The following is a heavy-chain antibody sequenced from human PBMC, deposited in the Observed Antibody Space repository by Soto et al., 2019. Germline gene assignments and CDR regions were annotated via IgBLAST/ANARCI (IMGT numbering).Heavy chain of an antibody. V-gene: IGHV4-4*07. CDR1: GRSISSYY. CDR3: ARGIAAPSFYGMDV. D-gene: IGHD6-6*01. CDR2: IYTSGST. Sequence: PSDTLCLTCTVSGRSISSYYWSWIRQPAGKGLEWIGRIYTSGSTNYNPSLKSRVTMSVDTSKNQFSLKLSSVTAADTAVYYCARGIAAPSFYGMDVWGQGTTVTVSS. J-gene: IGHJ6*02.